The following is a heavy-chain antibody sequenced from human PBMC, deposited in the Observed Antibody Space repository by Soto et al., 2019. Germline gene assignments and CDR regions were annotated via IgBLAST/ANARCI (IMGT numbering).Heavy chain of an antibody. J-gene: IGHJ4*02. CDR1: AFTFSSYA. Sequence: EVQLLESGGGLVQPGGSLRLSCAASAFTFSSYAMSWVRQAPGKGLEWVSAISASGGSTYYADSVKGRFTISRDSSKNTLYLQMNRLRGDDTAVYYCAKGSGNSVYNFDNWGQGTLVTVSS. V-gene: IGHV3-23*01. D-gene: IGHD1-26*01. CDR2: ISASGGST. CDR3: AKGSGNSVYNFDN.